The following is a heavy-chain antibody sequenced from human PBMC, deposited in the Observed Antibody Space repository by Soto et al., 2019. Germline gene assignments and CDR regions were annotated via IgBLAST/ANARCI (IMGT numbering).Heavy chain of an antibody. Sequence: GGSLRLSCAASGFTFSSYWMHWVRQAPGKGLVWVSRINSDGSSTSYADSVKGRFTISRDNAKNTLYLKMNSLRAEDTAVYYCARVSYTTYYYYYGMDVWGQGTTVTVSS. J-gene: IGHJ6*02. CDR3: ARVSYTTYYYYYGMDV. V-gene: IGHV3-74*01. D-gene: IGHD2-2*02. CDR2: INSDGSST. CDR1: GFTFSSYW.